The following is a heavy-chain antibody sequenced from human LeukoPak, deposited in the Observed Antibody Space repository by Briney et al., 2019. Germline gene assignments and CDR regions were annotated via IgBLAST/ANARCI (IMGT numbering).Heavy chain of an antibody. Sequence: GGSLRLSCAASGFTFSSYSRHWVRQAPGKGLEWVAVISYDGSNKYYADFVKGRFTISRDNSKNTLYLQLNSLRAEAAAVYYCAKVVTRQDHYGMDVWGQGTTVTVSS. D-gene: IGHD4-11*01. J-gene: IGHJ6*02. CDR3: AKVVTRQDHYGMDV. CDR1: GFTFSSYS. V-gene: IGHV3-30-3*01. CDR2: ISYDGSNK.